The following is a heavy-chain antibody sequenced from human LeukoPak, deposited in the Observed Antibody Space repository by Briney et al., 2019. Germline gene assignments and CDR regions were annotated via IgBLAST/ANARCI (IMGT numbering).Heavy chain of an antibody. Sequence: SETLSLTCTVSDDSISRNTYYWSWIRQPAGKGLEWLGRFYISGSTRYNPSLKSRVTISVDKSKNQFSLKLSSVTAADTAVYYCARDVTAGWEGYFDYWGQGTLVTVSS. D-gene: IGHD6-13*01. CDR3: ARDVTAGWEGYFDY. CDR1: DDSISRNTYY. CDR2: FYISGST. V-gene: IGHV4-61*02. J-gene: IGHJ4*02.